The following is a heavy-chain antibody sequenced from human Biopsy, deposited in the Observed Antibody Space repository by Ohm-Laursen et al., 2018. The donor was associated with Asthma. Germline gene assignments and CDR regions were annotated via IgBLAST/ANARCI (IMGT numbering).Heavy chain of an antibody. D-gene: IGHD4-23*01. CDR2: ISSDGHNK. CDR3: ARESGQDSGGTGAFDR. CDR1: GFVFSQSG. J-gene: IGHJ3*02. V-gene: IGHV3-30*03. Sequence: LRLSCSASGFVFSQSGMHWVRQAPGKGLEWVALISSDGHNKYYKDSVEGRFTISRDNSKLRLYLEINSLRVEDSAVYYCARESGQDSGGTGAFDRWGQGIMVAVSS.